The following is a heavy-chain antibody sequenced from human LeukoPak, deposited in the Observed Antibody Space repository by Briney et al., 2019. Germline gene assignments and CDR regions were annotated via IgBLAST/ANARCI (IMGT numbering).Heavy chain of an antibody. Sequence: SETLSPTCAVSGGSISSSNWWSWVRQPPGKGLEWIGEIYHSGSTNYNPSLKSRVTISVDKSKNQFSLKLSSVTAADTAVYYCARDRDDSGSYFDYWGQGTLVTVSS. J-gene: IGHJ4*02. CDR1: GGSISSSNW. V-gene: IGHV4-4*02. CDR2: IYHSGST. D-gene: IGHD1-14*01. CDR3: ARDRDDSGSYFDY.